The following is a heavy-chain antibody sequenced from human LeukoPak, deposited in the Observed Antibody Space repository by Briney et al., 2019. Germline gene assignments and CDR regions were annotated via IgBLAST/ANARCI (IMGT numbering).Heavy chain of an antibody. CDR2: ISSSSSYI. J-gene: IGHJ4*02. CDR3: ARDALVAVAGTDFPYYFDY. Sequence: GGSLRLSCAASGFTFSGYSMNWVRQAPGKGLEWVSSISSSSSYIYYADSVEGRFTISRDNAKNSLYLQMNSLRAEDTAVYYCARDALVAVAGTDFPYYFDYWGQGTLVTVSS. CDR1: GFTFSGYS. V-gene: IGHV3-21*01. D-gene: IGHD6-19*01.